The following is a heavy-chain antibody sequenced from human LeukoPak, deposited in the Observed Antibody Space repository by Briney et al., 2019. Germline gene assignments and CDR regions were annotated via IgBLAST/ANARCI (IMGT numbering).Heavy chain of an antibody. CDR1: GFTFSSYA. J-gene: IGHJ5*02. D-gene: IGHD3-10*01. CDR2: ISGSGGST. Sequence: GGSLRLSCAASGFTFSSYAMSWVRQAPGKGLEWVSAISGSGGSTYYADSVKGRFTISRDNSKNTLYLQMNSLRAEDTAVYYCAKDRGAFTWFGESAGDNWFDPWGQGTLVTVSS. CDR3: AKDRGAFTWFGESAGDNWFDP. V-gene: IGHV3-23*01.